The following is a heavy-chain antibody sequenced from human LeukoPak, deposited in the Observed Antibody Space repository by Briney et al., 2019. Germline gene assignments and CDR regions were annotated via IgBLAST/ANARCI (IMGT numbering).Heavy chain of an antibody. Sequence: SGGSLRLSCAASGFTFSSYGMHWVRQAPGKGLEWVAVISYDGSNKYYADSVKGRFTISRDNSKNTLYLRMNSLRAEDTAVYYCAKDIGDNYYGSGSPFYWGQGTLVTVSS. CDR2: ISYDGSNK. D-gene: IGHD3-10*01. CDR3: AKDIGDNYYGSGSPFY. V-gene: IGHV3-30*18. CDR1: GFTFSSYG. J-gene: IGHJ4*02.